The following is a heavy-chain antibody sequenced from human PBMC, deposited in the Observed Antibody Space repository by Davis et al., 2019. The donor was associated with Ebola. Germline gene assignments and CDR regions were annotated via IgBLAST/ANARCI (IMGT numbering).Heavy chain of an antibody. V-gene: IGHV3-30-3*02. CDR1: GFTFSIFA. J-gene: IGHJ4*02. CDR3: AKDYINNWSNYFDS. CDR2: ISYDGSTQ. D-gene: IGHD5-24*01. Sequence: PGGSLRLSCAASGFTFSIFAIHRVRQAPGKGLEWVAVISYDGSTQYYADSVKGRFTISRDDSKNTLYLQMDSLTTEDTAVYYCAKDYINNWSNYFDSWGQGTLVTVSS.